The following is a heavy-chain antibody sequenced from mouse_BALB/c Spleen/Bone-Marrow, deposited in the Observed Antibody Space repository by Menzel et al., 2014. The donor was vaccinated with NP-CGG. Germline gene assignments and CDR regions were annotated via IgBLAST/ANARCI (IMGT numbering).Heavy chain of an antibody. J-gene: IGHJ2*01. CDR1: GYVFSSYW. V-gene: IGHV1-80*01. CDR2: IYPGDGDT. Sequence: QVQLQQSGAELVRPGSSVKISCKASGYVFSSYWMNWVKQRPGQGLEWIGQIYPGDGDTNYYGKSKGKATLTADKSSSTAYMQLSSLTSEDSAVYFCARKYGDYWGQGTTLTVSS. CDR3: ARKYGDY. D-gene: IGHD2-10*02.